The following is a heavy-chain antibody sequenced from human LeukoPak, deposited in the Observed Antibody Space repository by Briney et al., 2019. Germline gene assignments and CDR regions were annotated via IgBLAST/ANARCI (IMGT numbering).Heavy chain of an antibody. CDR3: TTDGFPPRYFDY. V-gene: IGHV3-15*01. CDR2: IKSKTDGGTA. CDR1: GFTFSNAL. Sequence: GGSLRLSCAASGFTFSNALMSWVRQAPGKGLEWIGRIKSKTDGGTADYAAPVTGRFTISRDDSKNTLYLQMNSLKTEDTALYYCTTDGFPPRYFDYWGQGTLVTVSS. J-gene: IGHJ4*02. D-gene: IGHD5-12*01.